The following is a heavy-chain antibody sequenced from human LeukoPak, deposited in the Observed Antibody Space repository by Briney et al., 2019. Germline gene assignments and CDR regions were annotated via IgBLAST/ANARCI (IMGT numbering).Heavy chain of an antibody. D-gene: IGHD6-13*01. CDR1: GFTFSSYS. Sequence: GGSLRLSCAASGFTFSSYSMNWVRQAPGKGLEWVSSISSSSSYIYYADSVKGRFTISRDNAKNSLYLQMNSLRAEDTAVYYCARGDSSSPPTDFDYWGQGTLVTVSS. J-gene: IGHJ4*02. V-gene: IGHV3-21*01. CDR2: ISSSSSYI. CDR3: ARGDSSSPPTDFDY.